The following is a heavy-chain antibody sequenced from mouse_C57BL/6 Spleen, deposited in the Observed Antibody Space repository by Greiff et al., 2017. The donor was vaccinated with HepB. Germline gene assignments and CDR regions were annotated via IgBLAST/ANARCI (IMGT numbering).Heavy chain of an antibody. CDR2: IDPSDSYT. J-gene: IGHJ2*01. Sequence: QVQLQQPGAELVMPGASVKLSCKASGYTFTSYWMHWVKQRPGQGLEWIGEIDPSDSYTNYNQKFKGKSTLTVDKSSSTAYMQLSSLTSEDSAVYYCARRGEGYYFDDWGQGTTLTVSS. CDR1: GYTFTSYW. V-gene: IGHV1-69*01. CDR3: ARRGEGYYFDD.